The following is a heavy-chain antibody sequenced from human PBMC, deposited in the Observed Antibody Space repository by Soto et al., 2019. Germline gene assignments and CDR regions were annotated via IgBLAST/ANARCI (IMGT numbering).Heavy chain of an antibody. V-gene: IGHV1-69*13. J-gene: IGHJ6*02. CDR1: GGTFSSYA. Sequence: AVKVSCKASGGTFSSYAISWVRQAPGQGXEWMGGIIPIFGTANYAQKFQGRVTITADESTSTAYMELSSLRSEDTAVYYCARAYYYGSGSSHYYYYRMDVWGQGTTVTVSS. CDR2: IIPIFGTA. D-gene: IGHD3-10*01. CDR3: ARAYYYGSGSSHYYYYRMDV.